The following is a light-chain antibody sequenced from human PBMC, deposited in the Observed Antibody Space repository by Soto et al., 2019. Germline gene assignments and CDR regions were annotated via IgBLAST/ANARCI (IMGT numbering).Light chain of an antibody. CDR3: SSYTSSSTPYV. Sequence: QSVLNQPASVSGSPGPSITIFCTGTSSDIGGYNYVSWYQQHPGKAPKLMIYDVSNRPSGVSNRFSGSKSGNTASLTISGLQAEDEADYYCSSYTSSSTPYVFGTGTKVTV. V-gene: IGLV2-14*01. J-gene: IGLJ1*01. CDR2: DVS. CDR1: SSDIGGYNY.